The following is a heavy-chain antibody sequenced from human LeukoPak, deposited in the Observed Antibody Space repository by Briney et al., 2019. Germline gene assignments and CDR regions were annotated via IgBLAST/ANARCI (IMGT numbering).Heavy chain of an antibody. CDR1: GLTPRDYW. CDR3: ARSPERGTVDY. V-gene: IGHV3-7*04. Sequence: GGSLRLSCAASGLTPRDYWMSWVRQAPGKGLEWVAIIKEDGSEEYYVDSVKGRFTISRDNAKNSLYLQMNSLRAEDTAVYYCARSPERGTVDYWGQGTLVTVSS. D-gene: IGHD1-1*01. CDR2: IKEDGSEE. J-gene: IGHJ4*02.